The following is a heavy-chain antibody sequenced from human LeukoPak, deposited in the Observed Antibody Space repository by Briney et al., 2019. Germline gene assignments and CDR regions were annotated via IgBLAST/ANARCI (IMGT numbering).Heavy chain of an antibody. V-gene: IGHV1-2*02. CDR3: ARVRPSGSYYEY. CDR1: GYTFTGYY. Sequence: EASVKVSCKASGYTFTGYYMHWVRQAPGQGLEWMGWINPNSGGTNYAQKFQGRVTMTRDTSISTAYMELSRLRSDDTAVYYCARVRPSGSYYEYWGQGTLVTVSS. J-gene: IGHJ4*02. CDR2: INPNSGGT. D-gene: IGHD1-26*01.